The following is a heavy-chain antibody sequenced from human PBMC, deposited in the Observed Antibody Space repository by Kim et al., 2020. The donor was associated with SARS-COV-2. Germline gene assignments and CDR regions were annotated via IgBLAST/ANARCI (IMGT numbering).Heavy chain of an antibody. Sequence: GGSLRLSCAASGFTFSSYAMSWVRQAPGKGLEWVSAISGSGASTYYADSVKGRFTISRDNSKNTYLQMSSLRAEDTAVYYCAKVSAGAWGAFDIWGQGTMVTVSS. CDR2: ISGSGAST. V-gene: IGHV3-23*01. J-gene: IGHJ3*02. CDR3: AKVSAGAWGAFDI. D-gene: IGHD3-16*01. CDR1: GFTFSSYA.